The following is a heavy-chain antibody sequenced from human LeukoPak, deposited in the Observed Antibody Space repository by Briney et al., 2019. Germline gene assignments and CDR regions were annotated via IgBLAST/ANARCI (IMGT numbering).Heavy chain of an antibody. CDR2: ISGSGGST. CDR1: GFTFDNYA. V-gene: IGHV3-23*01. D-gene: IGHD3-3*01. CDR3: AISLNYYDFWSGYSFDY. Sequence: SGGSLRLSCAASGFTFDNYAMSWVRQAPGKGLEWVSAISGSGGSTYYADSVKGRFTISRDNSKNTLYLQMNSLRAEDTAVYYCAISLNYYDFWSGYSFDYWGQGTLVTVSS. J-gene: IGHJ4*02.